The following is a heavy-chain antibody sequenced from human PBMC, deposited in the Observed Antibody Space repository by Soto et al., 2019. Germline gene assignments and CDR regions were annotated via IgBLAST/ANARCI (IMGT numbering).Heavy chain of an antibody. V-gene: IGHV4-59*12. CDR1: GGSISSYY. Sequence: PSETLSLTCTVSGGSISSYYWSWIRQPPGKGLEWIGYIYYSGSTNYNPSLKSRVTISVDTSKNQFSLRAEDTAVYYCARDYPTVVTPQVYWGQGTLVTVSS. CDR2: IYYSGST. J-gene: IGHJ4*02. CDR3: ARDYPTVVTPQVY. D-gene: IGHD4-17*01.